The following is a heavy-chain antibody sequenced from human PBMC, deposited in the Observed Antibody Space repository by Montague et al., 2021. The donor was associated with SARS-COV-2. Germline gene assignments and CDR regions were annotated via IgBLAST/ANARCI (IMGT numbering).Heavy chain of an antibody. CDR2: ISSSSSNI. CDR1: GFTFSSYS. D-gene: IGHD3-9*01. J-gene: IGHJ4*02. Sequence: SLRLSCAASGFTFSSYSMNWVRQAPGKGLEWVSSISSSSSNIYYADSVKGRFTTSRDNAKNSLYLQMNSLRAEDTAVYYCARDHYDVLTGYYYWGQGTLVTVSS. CDR3: ARDHYDVLTGYYY. V-gene: IGHV3-21*01.